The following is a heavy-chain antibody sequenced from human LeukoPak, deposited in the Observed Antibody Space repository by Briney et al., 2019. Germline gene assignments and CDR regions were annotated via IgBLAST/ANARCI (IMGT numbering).Heavy chain of an antibody. D-gene: IGHD3-22*01. J-gene: IGHJ3*02. CDR2: IKQDGSEK. Sequence: WGSLRLSCAASGFTFSSYWMSWVRQAPGKGLEWVANIKQDGSEKYYVYSVNGRFTISRDNAKKSLYLQMNSLRTDDTAVYYCARDLQYYDSSGYYYDAFDIWGQGTMVPVSS. V-gene: IGHV3-7*01. CDR3: ARDLQYYDSSGYYYDAFDI. CDR1: GFTFSSYW.